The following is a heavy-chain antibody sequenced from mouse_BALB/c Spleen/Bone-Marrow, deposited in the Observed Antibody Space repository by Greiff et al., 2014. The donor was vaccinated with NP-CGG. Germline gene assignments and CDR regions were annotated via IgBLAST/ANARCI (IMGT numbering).Heavy chain of an antibody. J-gene: IGHJ2*03. Sequence: EVKLMESGGGLVQPGGSLKLSCAASGFTFSSYGMSWVRQTPDKRLELVATINSNGGSTYYPDSVKDRFTISRDNAKNTLYLQMSSLKSEDTAMYYCARVWYFDYWGQGTSLTVSS. CDR2: INSNGGST. V-gene: IGHV5-6-3*01. CDR1: GFTFSSYG. CDR3: ARVWYFDY.